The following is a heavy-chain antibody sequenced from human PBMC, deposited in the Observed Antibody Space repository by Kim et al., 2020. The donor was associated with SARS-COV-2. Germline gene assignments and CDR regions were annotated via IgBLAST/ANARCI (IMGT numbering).Heavy chain of an antibody. V-gene: IGHV4-59*01. D-gene: IGHD1-26*01. Sequence: YSGSTNCNPSLKSRVTISVDTSKNQFSLRLSSVTAADTAVYYCARDLGRYWGQGTLVTVSS. J-gene: IGHJ4*02. CDR3: ARDLGRY. CDR2: YSGST.